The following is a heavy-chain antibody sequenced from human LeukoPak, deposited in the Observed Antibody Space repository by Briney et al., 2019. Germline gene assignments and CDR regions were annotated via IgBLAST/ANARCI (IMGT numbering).Heavy chain of an antibody. V-gene: IGHV4-4*02. J-gene: IGHJ4*02. CDR2: MNLSGTT. CDR3: AGLVGRYSSGLYYYYFDY. Sequence: KTSETLSLTCTVSGDSINSLDLWSWVRQPPGKGLEWIGEMNLSGTTHSNPSAKSRVTISIDKSKNQFFLNLSSVTAADTAVYYCAGLVGRYSSGLYYYYFDYWGQGTLVTVSS. CDR1: GDSINSLDL. D-gene: IGHD3-22*01.